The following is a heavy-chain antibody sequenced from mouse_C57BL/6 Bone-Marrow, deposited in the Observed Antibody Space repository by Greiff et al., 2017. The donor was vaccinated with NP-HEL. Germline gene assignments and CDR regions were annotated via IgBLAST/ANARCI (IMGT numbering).Heavy chain of an antibody. CDR3: ARWRSGYWYFDV. CDR1: GFTIKNTY. V-gene: IGHV14-3*01. CDR2: IDPANGNT. D-gene: IGHD1-3*01. Sequence: EVQLQQSVAELVRPGASVKLSCTASGFTIKNTYMHWVKQRPEQGLEWIGRIDPANGNTKYAPKFQGKATITADTSSNTAYLQHSSLTSEDTAVYYCARWRSGYWYFDVWGTGTTVTVSS. J-gene: IGHJ1*03.